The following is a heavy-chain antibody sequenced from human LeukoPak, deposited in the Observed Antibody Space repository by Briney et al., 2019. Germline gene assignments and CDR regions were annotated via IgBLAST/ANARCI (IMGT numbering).Heavy chain of an antibody. CDR3: ARVDRVPYTAQYNWLDH. V-gene: IGHV1-2*02. CDR2: INPNSGGT. J-gene: IGHJ5*02. D-gene: IGHD5-18*01. CDR1: GYTFTGYY. Sequence: VQVSFQASGYTFTGYYIHWVRQAPGEGLEWMGWINPNSGGTNYTQKFQGRVTMTRDTSISTAYMELSSLRSDDTAVYYCARVDRVPYTAQYNWLDHWGQGTLVTVSS.